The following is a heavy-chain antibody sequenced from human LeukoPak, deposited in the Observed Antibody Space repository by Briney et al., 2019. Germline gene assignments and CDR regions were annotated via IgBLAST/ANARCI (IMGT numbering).Heavy chain of an antibody. D-gene: IGHD6-13*01. CDR1: GFTFSSYG. CDR2: ISYDGSNL. CDR3: ASDLSTWFD. J-gene: IGHJ4*02. V-gene: IGHV3-30*14. Sequence: PGGSLRLSCAASGFTFSSYGIHWVRQAPGKGLEWVAVISYDGSNLDYADSVKGRFTISRDNSKNTLYLQMDSLRAEDTAVYYCASDLSTWFDWGQGTQVTVAS.